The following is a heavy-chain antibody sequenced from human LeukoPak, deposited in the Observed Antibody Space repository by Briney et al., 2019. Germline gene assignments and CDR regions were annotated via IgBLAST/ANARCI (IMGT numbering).Heavy chain of an antibody. Sequence: GGSLRLSCAASGFTFSSYAMHWVRQAPGKGLEWVAVISYDGGNKYYADFVKGRFTISRDNSKNTLYLQMNSLRAEDTAVYYCARVGLLWFGELYGAFDIWGQGTMVTVSS. J-gene: IGHJ3*02. V-gene: IGHV3-30*04. CDR2: ISYDGGNK. CDR1: GFTFSSYA. CDR3: ARVGLLWFGELYGAFDI. D-gene: IGHD3-10*01.